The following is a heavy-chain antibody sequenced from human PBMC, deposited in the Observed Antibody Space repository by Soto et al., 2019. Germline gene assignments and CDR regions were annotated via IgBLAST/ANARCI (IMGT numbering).Heavy chain of an antibody. D-gene: IGHD6-6*01. Sequence: SQTPSLTRALSRDSVSSNNASWNWIRQAPTRGLEWLGRTYYRSKWYNDCAVSVKSRITINPDTSKNQFSLQLNSVTPEDTAVYYCARELVSYYYYGMDVWGQGTTVTVSS. CDR1: RDSVSSNNAS. J-gene: IGHJ6*02. V-gene: IGHV6-1*01. CDR3: ARELVSYYYYGMDV. CDR2: TYYRSKWYN.